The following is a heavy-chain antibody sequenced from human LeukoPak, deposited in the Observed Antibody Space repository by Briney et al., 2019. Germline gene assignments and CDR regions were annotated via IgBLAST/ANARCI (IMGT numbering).Heavy chain of an antibody. J-gene: IGHJ4*02. Sequence: ASVKVSCKPSGYTFTGYYLHWMRQAPEQALEWMGWINPNTGATIYAQKFEGRVTLSRDTSISTAYMELTSLRSDDTAVYYCARDRVGSGWPRPWYFEFWGQGTLVTVSS. D-gene: IGHD6-19*01. V-gene: IGHV1-2*02. CDR1: GYTFTGYY. CDR3: ARDRVGSGWPRPWYFEF. CDR2: INPNTGAT.